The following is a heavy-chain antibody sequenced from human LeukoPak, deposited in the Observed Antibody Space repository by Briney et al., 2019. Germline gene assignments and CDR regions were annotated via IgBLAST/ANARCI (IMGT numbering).Heavy chain of an antibody. CDR1: GYTFTSYW. D-gene: IGHD4-17*01. J-gene: IGHJ4*02. V-gene: IGHV5-51*01. CDR2: IYPGDSDT. CDR3: ARSRDYGTDYYFDY. Sequence: GESLRISCKGSGYTFTSYWLGWMRQMPGKGLEWMGIIYPGDSDTRYSPSFQGQVTISADKSISTAFLQWSSLKASDTAMYYCARSRDYGTDYYFDYWGQGTLVTVSS.